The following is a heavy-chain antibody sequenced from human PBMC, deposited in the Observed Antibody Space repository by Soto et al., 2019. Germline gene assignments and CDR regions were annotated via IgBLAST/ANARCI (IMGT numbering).Heavy chain of an antibody. CDR1: GYSFTDYH. D-gene: IGHD2-8*01. V-gene: IGHV1-2*04. J-gene: IGHJ6*02. Sequence: ASVKVSCKASGYSFTDYHIHWVRQAPGQGLEWLGRINPKSGGTSTAQKFQGWVTMTRDRSINTVYMELTRLRSDDTAVYFCARGHSTDCSNGVCSFFYNHEMDVWGQGTTVTVSS. CDR2: INPKSGGT. CDR3: ARGHSTDCSNGVCSFFYNHEMDV.